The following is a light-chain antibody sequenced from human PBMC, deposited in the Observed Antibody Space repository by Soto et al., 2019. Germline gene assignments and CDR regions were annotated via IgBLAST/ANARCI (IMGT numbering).Light chain of an antibody. CDR2: EVT. CDR3: SSYSSTTTLV. Sequence: QSVLTQPASVSGSPGQSIAISCSGTNSDIADYNSVSWYQQHTGKAPKLMISEVTYRPSGVSNRFSGSKSGNTASLTISGLQTEDEAAYYCSSYSSTTTLVFGTGTKVTVL. J-gene: IGLJ1*01. CDR1: NSDIADYNS. V-gene: IGLV2-14*01.